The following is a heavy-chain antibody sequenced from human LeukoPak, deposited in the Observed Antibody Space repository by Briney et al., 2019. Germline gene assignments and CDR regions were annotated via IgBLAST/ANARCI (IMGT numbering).Heavy chain of an antibody. V-gene: IGHV1-8*01. Sequence: GASVKVSCKASVYTFTSYDINWVRQAPGQGLEWMGWMNPHSGNTGYAQKFQGRATMTRNTSISTAYMELSSLRSEDTAVYHCARGLVPVRFLEWRAVYYMDVWGKGTTVTVSS. D-gene: IGHD3-3*01. J-gene: IGHJ6*03. CDR1: VYTFTSYD. CDR3: ARGLVPVRFLEWRAVYYMDV. CDR2: MNPHSGNT.